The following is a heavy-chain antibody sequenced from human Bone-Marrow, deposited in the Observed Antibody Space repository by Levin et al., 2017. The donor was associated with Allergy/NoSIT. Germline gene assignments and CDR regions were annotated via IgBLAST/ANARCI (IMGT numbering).Heavy chain of an antibody. CDR2: ISGSGLTT. CDR1: GFTFTNYA. J-gene: IGHJ5*02. V-gene: IGHV3-23*01. Sequence: LSGGSLRLSCAASGFTFTNYAMNWVRQAPGKGLEWVSAISGSGLTTYYTDSVKGRFTISRDNSKSTLYLQMNSLRADDTAFYYCAKDLDIVVEVAAAWGQGTLVTVSS. CDR3: AKDLDIVVEVAAA. D-gene: IGHD2-15*01.